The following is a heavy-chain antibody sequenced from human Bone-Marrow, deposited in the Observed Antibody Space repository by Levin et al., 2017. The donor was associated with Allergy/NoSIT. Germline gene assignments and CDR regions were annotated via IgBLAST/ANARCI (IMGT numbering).Heavy chain of an antibody. CDR1: GASINIYY. V-gene: IGHV4-4*07. Sequence: KPSETLSLTCTVSGASINIYYWSWIRQSAGKGLEWIGRIYRGGITNYNPSLKSRITMSLDTSKNQFSLNLTSVTAADTAVYYCARGGEFVDYWGQGTLVTVSS. D-gene: IGHD3-10*01. CDR2: IYRGGIT. CDR3: ARGGEFVDY. J-gene: IGHJ4*02.